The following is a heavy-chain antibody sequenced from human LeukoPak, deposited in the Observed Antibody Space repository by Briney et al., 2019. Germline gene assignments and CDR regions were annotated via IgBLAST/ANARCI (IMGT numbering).Heavy chain of an antibody. D-gene: IGHD3-10*01. J-gene: IGHJ3*01. Sequence: RGSLRLSCAASGFTFSQAWMNWVRQAPGKGLEWVGRIKSANDDGTTDYAAPVKGRFTISRDDSKNTLYLQMNSLKTEDTAVYYCTTDATRLLWFGELLSADAFDVWGQGTMVTVSS. CDR2: IKSANDDGTT. CDR3: TTDATRLLWFGELLSADAFDV. V-gene: IGHV3-15*01. CDR1: GFTFSQAW.